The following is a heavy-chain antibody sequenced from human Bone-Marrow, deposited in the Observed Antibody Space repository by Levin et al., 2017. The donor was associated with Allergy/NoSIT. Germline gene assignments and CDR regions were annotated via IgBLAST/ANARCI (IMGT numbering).Heavy chain of an antibody. CDR2: INFEGTGT. J-gene: IGHJ4*02. V-gene: IGHV3-74*01. CDR1: GFSFSTHW. CDR3: ARGWYYFDS. Sequence: GESLKISCLASGFSFSTHWMHWVRQSPGKGLEWVSQINFEGTGTTYADSVKGRFTISRDNAKNTLYLQVNSLRAEDTAVYYCARGWYYFDSWGQGTLVTVSS.